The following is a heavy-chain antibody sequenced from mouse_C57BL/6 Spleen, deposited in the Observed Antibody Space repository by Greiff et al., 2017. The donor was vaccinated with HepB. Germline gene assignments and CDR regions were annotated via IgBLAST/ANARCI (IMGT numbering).Heavy chain of an antibody. V-gene: IGHV5-16*01. J-gene: IGHJ3*01. CDR3: ARPSYGSWFAY. Sequence: EVNLVESEGGLVQPGSSMKLSCTASGFTFSDYYMAWVRQVPEKGLEWVANINYDGSSTYYLDSLKSRFIISRDNAKNILYLQMSSLKSEDTATYYCARPSYGSWFAYWGQGTLVTVSA. CDR1: GFTFSDYY. D-gene: IGHD2-2*01. CDR2: INYDGSST.